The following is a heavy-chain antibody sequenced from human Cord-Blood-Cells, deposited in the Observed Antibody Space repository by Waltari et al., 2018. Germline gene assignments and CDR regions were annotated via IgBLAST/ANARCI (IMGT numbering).Heavy chain of an antibody. V-gene: IGHV1-69*01. CDR2: IIPIFGTA. J-gene: IGHJ6*02. CDR3: ASPNPGESILISYYGYYYGMDV. D-gene: IGHD3-9*01. Sequence: GQGLEWMGGIIPIFGTANYAQKFQGRVTITADESTSTAYMELSSLRSEDTAVYYCASPNPGESILISYYGYYYGMDVWGQGTTVTVSS.